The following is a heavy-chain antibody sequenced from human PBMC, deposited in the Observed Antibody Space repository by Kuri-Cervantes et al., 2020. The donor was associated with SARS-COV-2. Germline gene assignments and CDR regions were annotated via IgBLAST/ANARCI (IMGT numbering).Heavy chain of an antibody. J-gene: IGHJ3*02. CDR3: ARGRRPYYYDSSGYFGRGDAFDI. V-gene: IGHV4-59*12. D-gene: IGHD3-22*01. Sequence: SETLSLTCAVSGGSISSYYWSWVRQPPGKGLEWIGYIYYSGSTKYNPSLKSRVIISVDTSKNQFSLKLSSVTAADTAVYYCARGRRPYYYDSSGYFGRGDAFDIWGQGTMVTVSS. CDR1: GGSISSYY. CDR2: IYYSGST.